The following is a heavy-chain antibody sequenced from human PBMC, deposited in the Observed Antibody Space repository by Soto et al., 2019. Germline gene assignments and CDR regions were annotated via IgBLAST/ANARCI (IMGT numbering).Heavy chain of an antibody. Sequence: GASVKVSCKASGYTFSSYSLHWVRQAPGQRLEWMGWINGGSGNTQYSQKFQGRVTITRDTSASTAYMELSSLRSEDTAVYYCARDSPPMDVWGQGTTVTVSS. CDR3: ARDSPPMDV. CDR1: GYTFSSYS. CDR2: INGGSGNT. V-gene: IGHV1-3*01. J-gene: IGHJ6*02.